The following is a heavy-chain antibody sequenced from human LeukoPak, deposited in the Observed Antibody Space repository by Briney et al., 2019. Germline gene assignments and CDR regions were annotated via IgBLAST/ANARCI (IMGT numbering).Heavy chain of an antibody. V-gene: IGHV4-39*01. CDR2: IYYSGST. CDR3: ARHVGSSWSPFDY. CDR1: GGSVSGSYYY. D-gene: IGHD6-13*01. J-gene: IGHJ4*02. Sequence: PSETLSLTCALSGGSVSGSYYYWGWIRQPPGKGLEWIGSIYYSGSTYYNPSLRSRVIISLDTSKNQFSLKLSSVTAADTAVYYCARHVGSSWSPFDYWGQGTLVTVSS.